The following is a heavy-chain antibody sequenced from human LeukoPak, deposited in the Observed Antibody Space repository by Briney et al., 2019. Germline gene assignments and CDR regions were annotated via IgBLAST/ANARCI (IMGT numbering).Heavy chain of an antibody. V-gene: IGHV3-33*06. J-gene: IGHJ4*02. CDR2: IWYDGSNK. D-gene: IGHD3-3*01. CDR1: GFTFSSYG. Sequence: GRSLRLSCAASGFTFSSYGMHWVRQAPGKGLEWVAVIWYDGSNKYYADSVKGRFTISRDNSKNTLYLQMNSLRAEDTAVYYCAKGHPYDFWSGYYSYWGQGTLVTVSS. CDR3: AKGHPYDFWSGYYSY.